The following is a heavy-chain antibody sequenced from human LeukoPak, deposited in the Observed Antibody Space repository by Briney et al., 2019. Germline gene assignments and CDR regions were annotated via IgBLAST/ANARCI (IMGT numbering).Heavy chain of an antibody. V-gene: IGHV4-39*07. CDR2: ISYTGNT. CDR1: GGSITSTTYS. CDR3: ARDLSGSSSFGY. Sequence: PSETLSLTCTISGGSITSTTYSWGWIRQPPGKGLEWIGNISYTGNTYYNPSLKSRVTLSVDTSKNQFSLKLSSVTAADTAVYYCARDLSGSSSFGYWGQGTLVTVSS. D-gene: IGHD6-6*01. J-gene: IGHJ4*02.